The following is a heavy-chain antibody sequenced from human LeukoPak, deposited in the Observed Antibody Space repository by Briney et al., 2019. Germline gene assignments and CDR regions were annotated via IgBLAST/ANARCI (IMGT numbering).Heavy chain of an antibody. V-gene: IGHV1-8*01. Sequence: LGASVKVSCKPSGYTFTSYDINWVRQATGQGLEWMGWMNPNSGNTGYAQKFQGRVTMTRNTSISTAYMELSSLRSEDTAVYYCARDKARAAAGTYWIDPWGQGTLVTVSS. CDR2: MNPNSGNT. D-gene: IGHD6-13*01. CDR1: GYTFTSYD. CDR3: ARDKARAAAGTYWIDP. J-gene: IGHJ5*02.